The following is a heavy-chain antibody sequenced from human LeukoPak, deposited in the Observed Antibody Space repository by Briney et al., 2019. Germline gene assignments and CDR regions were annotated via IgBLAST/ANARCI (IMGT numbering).Heavy chain of an antibody. CDR3: AREYGSGSAKYFDY. CDR2: IRGSGTTI. D-gene: IGHD3-10*01. V-gene: IGHV3-11*04. J-gene: IGHJ4*02. Sequence: GGSLRLSCAASGFTFSDYYMSWIRQAPGKGLEWVSYIRGSGTTIYYADAVKGRFTISRDNAKNSLYLQLNSLRAEDTAVYYCAREYGSGSAKYFDYWGPGTLVTVSS. CDR1: GFTFSDYY.